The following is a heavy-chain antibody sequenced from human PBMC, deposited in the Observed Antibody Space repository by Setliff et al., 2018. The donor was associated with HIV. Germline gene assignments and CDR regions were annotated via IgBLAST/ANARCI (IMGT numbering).Heavy chain of an antibody. V-gene: IGHV4-39*01. D-gene: IGHD3-3*01. Sequence: SETLSLTCPVSDGSISRTSYYWGWIRQPPGRGLEWIGSVYYTGSTYYNPSLKSRVTISVDTSKNQFSLKLRSVSAADTAAYYCARHVLDYNFWSGYSTQNCFDYWGQGTLVTVSS. CDR2: VYYTGST. CDR1: DGSISRTSYY. J-gene: IGHJ4*02. CDR3: ARHVLDYNFWSGYSTQNCFDY.